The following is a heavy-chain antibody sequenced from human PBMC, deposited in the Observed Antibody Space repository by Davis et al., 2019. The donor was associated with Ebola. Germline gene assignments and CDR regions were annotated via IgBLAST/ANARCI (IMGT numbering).Heavy chain of an antibody. D-gene: IGHD6-19*01. Sequence: DSVKGRFTISRDNDKNSLSLQMNGLRAEDTAVYYCARDTEKIAVAALHPFNAFDIWGQGTMVTVSS. J-gene: IGHJ3*02. CDR3: ARDTEKIAVAALHPFNAFDI. V-gene: IGHV3-11*06.